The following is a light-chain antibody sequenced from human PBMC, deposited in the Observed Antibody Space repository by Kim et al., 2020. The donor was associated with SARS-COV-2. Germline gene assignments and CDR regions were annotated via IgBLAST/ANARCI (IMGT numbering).Light chain of an antibody. CDR3: HQRSSWPPVLT. CDR1: QTITIY. Sequence: EIVLTPSPATLSLSPRERATLTCRASQTITIYLAWYQQQPGQPPRLLLYETSTRAAGVPARFTCSGSGTDFTLTLTSLVPEDFAIYYCHQRSSWPPVLTFGGGTKVEIK. CDR2: ETS. J-gene: IGKJ4*01. V-gene: IGKV3-11*01.